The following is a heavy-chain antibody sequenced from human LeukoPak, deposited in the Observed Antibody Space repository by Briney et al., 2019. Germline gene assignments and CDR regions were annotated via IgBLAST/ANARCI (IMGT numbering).Heavy chain of an antibody. D-gene: IGHD1-26*01. Sequence: GGSLRLSCAASGFTFSSYAMSWVRQAPGKGLEWVSVIYSGGSTYYADSVKGRFTISRDNSKNTLYLQMNSLRAEDTAVYYCAREGAMYNWFDPWGQGTLVTVSS. CDR1: GFTFSSYA. V-gene: IGHV3-53*01. CDR2: IYSGGST. CDR3: AREGAMYNWFDP. J-gene: IGHJ5*02.